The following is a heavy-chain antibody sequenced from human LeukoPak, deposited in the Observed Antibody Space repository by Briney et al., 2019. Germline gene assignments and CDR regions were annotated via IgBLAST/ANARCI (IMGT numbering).Heavy chain of an antibody. D-gene: IGHD1-26*01. CDR1: GFTFSRYS. CDR2: ISYTGTYI. Sequence: GGSLRLSCAASGFTFSRYSMNWVRQAPGKGLEWVSSISYTGTYIYYADSVKGRFTISRDNAQNSLYLQMNSLRAEDTAIYYCVRDRGTYRPIDYWGQGTLVTVSS. V-gene: IGHV3-21*04. J-gene: IGHJ4*02. CDR3: VRDRGTYRPIDY.